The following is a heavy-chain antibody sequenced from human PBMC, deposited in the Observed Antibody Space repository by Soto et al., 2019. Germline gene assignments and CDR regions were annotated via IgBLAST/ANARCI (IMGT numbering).Heavy chain of an antibody. J-gene: IGHJ4*02. Sequence: PGESLKISCKGSGYSFTSYWISWVRQMPGKGLEWMGRIDPSDSYTNYSPSFQGYVTISADKSISTAYLQWSSLKASDTATYYCASHVPPSTVTTLYPIYYWGQGTLVTVSS. CDR2: IDPSDSYT. V-gene: IGHV5-10-1*01. CDR1: GYSFTSYW. D-gene: IGHD4-17*01. CDR3: ASHVPPSTVTTLYPIYY.